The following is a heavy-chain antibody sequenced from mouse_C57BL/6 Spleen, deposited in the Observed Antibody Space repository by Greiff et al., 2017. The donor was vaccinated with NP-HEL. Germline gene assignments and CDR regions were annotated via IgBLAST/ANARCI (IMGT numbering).Heavy chain of an antibody. J-gene: IGHJ3*01. CDR1: GFTFSDYY. V-gene: IGHV5-16*01. D-gene: IGHD1-1*01. CDR2: INYDGSST. Sequence: EVKLEESEGGLVQPGSSMKLSCTASGFTFSDYYMAWVRQVPEKGLEWVANINYDGSSTYYLDSLKSRFIISRDNAKNILYLQMSSLKSEDTATYYCARGPPYYYGSSPAWFAYWGQGTLVTVSA. CDR3: ARGPPYYYGSSPAWFAY.